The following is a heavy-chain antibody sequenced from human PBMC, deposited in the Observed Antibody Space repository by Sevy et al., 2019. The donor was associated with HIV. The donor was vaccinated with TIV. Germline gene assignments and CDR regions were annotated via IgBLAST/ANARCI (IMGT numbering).Heavy chain of an antibody. CDR1: GFTFSSYS. D-gene: IGHD6-13*01. V-gene: IGHV3-21*01. CDR2: ISSSSSYI. CDR3: AREKGIAAAAQDAFDI. J-gene: IGHJ3*02. Sequence: GGSLRLSCAASGFTFSSYSMNWVRQAPGKGLDWVSSISSSSSYIYYADSVKGRFTISRDNAKNSLYLQMNSLRAEDTAVYYCAREKGIAAAAQDAFDIWGQGTMVTVSS.